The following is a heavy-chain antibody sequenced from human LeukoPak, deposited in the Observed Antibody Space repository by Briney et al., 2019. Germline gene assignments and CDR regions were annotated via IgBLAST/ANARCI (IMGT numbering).Heavy chain of an antibody. CDR1: GFTFSSYA. CDR2: ISSNGGST. D-gene: IGHD6-13*01. V-gene: IGHV3-64*04. CDR3: ARHRHQLVRSLDY. J-gene: IGHJ4*02. Sequence: PGGSLGLSCSASGFTFSSYAMHWVRQAPGKGLEYVSAISSNGGSTYYADSVKGRFTISRDNAKNSLYLQMNSLRAEDTAVYYCARHRHQLVRSLDYWGQGTLVTVSS.